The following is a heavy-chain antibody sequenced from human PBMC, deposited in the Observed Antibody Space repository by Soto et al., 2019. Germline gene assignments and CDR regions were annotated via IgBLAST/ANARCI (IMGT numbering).Heavy chain of an antibody. CDR2: IYHSGST. CDR1: GGSISSSDG. CDR3: ARPEGYCSGGSCSSPLY. V-gene: IGHV4-4*02. D-gene: IGHD2-15*01. J-gene: IGHJ4*02. Sequence: PSGTMSLTCAVCGGSISSSDGGSWVRQPPGKGLEWIGEIYHSGSTNYNPSLKSRVTISVDKSKNQFSLKLSSVTAADTAMYYCARPEGYCSGGSCSSPLYWGQGTLVTVSS.